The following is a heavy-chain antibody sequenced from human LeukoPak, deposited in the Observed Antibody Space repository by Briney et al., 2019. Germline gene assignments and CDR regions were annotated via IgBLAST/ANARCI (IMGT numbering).Heavy chain of an antibody. D-gene: IGHD3-10*01. Sequence: ASVKVSCKVSGYTLTELSMHWVRQAPGKGLEWMGGFDPEDGETIYAQKFQGRVTMTEDTSTDTAYMELSSLRSEDTAVYYCATDTRSGTDPGGWFDPWGQGTLVTVSS. CDR1: GYTLTELS. V-gene: IGHV1-24*01. J-gene: IGHJ5*02. CDR3: ATDTRSGTDPGGWFDP. CDR2: FDPEDGET.